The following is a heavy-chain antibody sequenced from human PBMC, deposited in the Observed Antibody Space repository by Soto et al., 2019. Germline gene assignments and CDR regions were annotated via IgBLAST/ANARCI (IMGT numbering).Heavy chain of an antibody. Sequence: SETLSLTFTVSGGSISSYYWSWIRQPPGKGLEWIGYIYYSGITNYNPSLKSRVTISADTSTNQFSLKLSSVTAADSAVYYCAGNYGGNSGIDYWGQGTLVTVSS. CDR3: AGNYGGNSGIDY. CDR1: GGSISSYY. CDR2: IYYSGIT. D-gene: IGHD4-17*01. V-gene: IGHV4-59*01. J-gene: IGHJ4*03.